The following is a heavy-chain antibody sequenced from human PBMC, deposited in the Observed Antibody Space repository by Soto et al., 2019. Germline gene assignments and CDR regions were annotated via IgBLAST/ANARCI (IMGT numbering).Heavy chain of an antibody. CDR3: ARLAVGNTYRFDY. CDR2: ISSSSTYI. V-gene: IGHV3-21*06. Sequence: PGGSLRLSCAASGFTFSDYSMMWVRQAPGKGLEWVSSISSSSTYIFYADSVKGRFTISKDNVRNSLYLQMNSLRAEDTAVYFCARLAVGNTYRFDYWGQGTLVTVSS. D-gene: IGHD6-19*01. J-gene: IGHJ4*02. CDR1: GFTFSDYS.